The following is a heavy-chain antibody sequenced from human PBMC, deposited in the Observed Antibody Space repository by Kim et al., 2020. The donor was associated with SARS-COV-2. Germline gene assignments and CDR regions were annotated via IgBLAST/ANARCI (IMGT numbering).Heavy chain of an antibody. V-gene: IGHV3-72*01. Sequence: GGSLRLSCAASGFPFSDHHMDWVRQAPGKGLEWVGRIKKKADSYTTDYAASVKGRFTISRDDSKNSLYLQMNSLKTEDTAVYYCADLGNGARIVHYWGQGTLGTVSS. J-gene: IGHJ4*02. D-gene: IGHD1-1*01. CDR1: GFPFSDHH. CDR2: IKKKADSYTT. CDR3: ADLGNGARIVHY.